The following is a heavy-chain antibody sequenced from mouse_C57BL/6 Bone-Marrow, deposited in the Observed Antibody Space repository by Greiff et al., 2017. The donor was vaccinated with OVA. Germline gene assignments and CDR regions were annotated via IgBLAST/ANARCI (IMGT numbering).Heavy chain of an antibody. CDR1: GFTFSSYA. D-gene: IGHD1-1*01. V-gene: IGHV5-4*01. Sequence: EVQGVESGGGLVKPGGSLKLSCAASGFTFSSYAMSWVRQTPEKRLEWVATISDGGSYTYYPDNVKGRFTISRDNAKNNLYLQMSHLKSEDTAMYYCARDYYGSSYGFEAMDYWGQGTSVTVSS. CDR2: ISDGGSYT. J-gene: IGHJ4*01. CDR3: ARDYYGSSYGFEAMDY.